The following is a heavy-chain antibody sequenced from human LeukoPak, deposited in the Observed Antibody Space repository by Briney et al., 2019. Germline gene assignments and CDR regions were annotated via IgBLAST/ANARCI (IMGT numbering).Heavy chain of an antibody. J-gene: IGHJ4*02. CDR3: AREGGATTYYFDY. Sequence: SETLSLTCTVSGGSISSYYWSWIRQPAGKGLEWIGRIYTSGSTNYNPSLKSRVTISVDKSKNQLSLKLSSVTAADTAVYYCAREGGATTYYFDYWGQGTLVTASS. CDR1: GGSISSYY. D-gene: IGHD1-26*01. CDR2: IYTSGST. V-gene: IGHV4-4*07.